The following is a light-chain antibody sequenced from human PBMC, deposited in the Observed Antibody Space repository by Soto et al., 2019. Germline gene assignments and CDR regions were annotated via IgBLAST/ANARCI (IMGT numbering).Light chain of an antibody. Sequence: DIQMTQSPSSLSASIGDNVTMTCQASQDITNYLNWYQQKAGKPPKLLIFDAFSLEEGVPSRFSESGSGTDFTLSITSLRPEDLGTYYCQQAASLPQTFGPGTTVDVK. J-gene: IGKJ3*01. CDR3: QQAASLPQT. CDR1: QDITNY. CDR2: DAF. V-gene: IGKV1-33*01.